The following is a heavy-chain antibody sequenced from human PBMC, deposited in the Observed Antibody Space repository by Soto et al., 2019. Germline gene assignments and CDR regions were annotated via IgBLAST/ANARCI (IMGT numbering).Heavy chain of an antibody. D-gene: IGHD6-6*01. CDR2: INPNSGGT. V-gene: IGHV1-2*04. J-gene: IGHJ4*02. CDR1: GYTFTGYY. CDR3: ARDLDSSSLSFDY. Sequence: ASVKVSCKASGYTFTGYYMHWVRQAPGQGLEWMGWINPNSGGTNYAQKFQGWVTMTRDTSISTAYMELSRLRSDDTAVYYCARDLDSSSLSFDYWGQGTLVTVSS.